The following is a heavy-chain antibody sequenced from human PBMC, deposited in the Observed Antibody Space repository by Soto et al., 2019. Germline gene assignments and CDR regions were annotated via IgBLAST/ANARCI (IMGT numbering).Heavy chain of an antibody. CDR3: VRGDGDYNDGNGYLARH. D-gene: IGHD5-18*01. CDR2: IKEDGSEK. CDR1: EFTFSSYW. V-gene: IGHV3-7*04. J-gene: IGHJ4*02. Sequence: PGGSLRLSCAASEFTFSSYWMSWVRQAPGKGLEWVANIKEDGSEKYYVDSVKGRFTISRDNAKNTLYLQMNSLRAEDTAVYYCVRGDGDYNDGNGYLARHWGQGTLVTVSS.